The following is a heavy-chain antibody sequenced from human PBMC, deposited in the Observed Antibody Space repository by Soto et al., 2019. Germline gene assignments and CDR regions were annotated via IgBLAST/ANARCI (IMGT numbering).Heavy chain of an antibody. Sequence: PGESLKISCQGSGYRFANYWIAWVRQMPGKGLEWMGIIYPGDSDARYSPSFQGHVTISADRSINTVYLQWDSLQASDSAMYYCARPNVAAVARSYFDPWGQGTLVTVYS. CDR1: GYRFANYW. D-gene: IGHD6-13*01. V-gene: IGHV5-51*01. CDR3: ARPNVAAVARSYFDP. J-gene: IGHJ5*02. CDR2: IYPGDSDA.